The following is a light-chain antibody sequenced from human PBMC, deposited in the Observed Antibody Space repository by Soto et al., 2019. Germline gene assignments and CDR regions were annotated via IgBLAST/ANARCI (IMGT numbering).Light chain of an antibody. Sequence: DIQMTQSPSSLSASVGDRVTITCRASQIISNYLNWYQQKPGKAPKLLIYSASSLQTVVPSRFSGSGSGTDFTLTISSLQPEDFATYYCQQSYSSPPTFGQGTKVDIK. V-gene: IGKV1-39*01. CDR2: SAS. CDR1: QIISNY. J-gene: IGKJ1*01. CDR3: QQSYSSPPT.